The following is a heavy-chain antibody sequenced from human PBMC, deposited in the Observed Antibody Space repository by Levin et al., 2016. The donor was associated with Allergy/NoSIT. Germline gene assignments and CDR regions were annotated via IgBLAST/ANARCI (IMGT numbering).Heavy chain of an antibody. CDR2: IKSKTDGGTT. V-gene: IGHV3-15*01. Sequence: WIRQPPGKGLEWVGRIKSKTDGGTTDYAAPVKGRFTISRDDSKNTLYLQMNSLKTEDTAVYYCTTPTLFGELLSGDNWFDPWGQGTLVTVSS. J-gene: IGHJ5*02. D-gene: IGHD3-10*01. CDR3: TTPTLFGELLSGDNWFDP.